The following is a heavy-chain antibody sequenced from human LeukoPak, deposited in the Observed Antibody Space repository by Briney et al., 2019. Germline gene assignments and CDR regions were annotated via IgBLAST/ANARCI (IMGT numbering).Heavy chain of an antibody. CDR2: ISGRRDST. V-gene: IGHV3-23*01. CDR3: AKDPNFYYCMDV. Sequence: GGTLRLSCAASGFTFSSYGMSWVRQAPGKGLEWVSTISGRRDSTSYADSVKGRFTVSRDNSKNTLYLQMNSLRAEDTAVYYCAKDPNFYYCMDVWGKGTTVTISS. J-gene: IGHJ6*03. CDR1: GFTFSSYG.